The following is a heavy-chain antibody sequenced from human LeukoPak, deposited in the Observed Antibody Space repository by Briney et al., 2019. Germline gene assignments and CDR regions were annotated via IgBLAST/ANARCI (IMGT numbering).Heavy chain of an antibody. CDR2: INQDGSEK. Sequence: GGSLRLSCAAFGFTFSNYWMSWVRQAPGKGLEWVANINQDGSEKSYVDSVEGRFTISRDNAKKSLYLHVNSLRAEDTAVYYCARDIYGGHDYWGQGTLLTVSS. J-gene: IGHJ4*02. CDR3: ARDIYGGHDY. V-gene: IGHV3-7*04. CDR1: GFTFSNYW. D-gene: IGHD2-21*01.